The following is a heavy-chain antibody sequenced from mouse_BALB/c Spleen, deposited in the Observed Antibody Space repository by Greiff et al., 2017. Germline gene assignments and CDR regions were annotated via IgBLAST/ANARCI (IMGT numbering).Heavy chain of an antibody. V-gene: IGHV5-17*02. CDR2: ISSGSSTI. Sequence: EVKLVESGGGLVQPGGSRKLSCAASGFTFSSFGMHWVRQAPEKGLEWVAYISSGSSTIYYADTVKGRFTISRDNPKNTLFLQMTSLRSEDTAMYYCARATYGYDADYWGQGTTLTVSS. CDR1: GFTFSSFG. J-gene: IGHJ2*01. D-gene: IGHD2-2*01. CDR3: ARATYGYDADY.